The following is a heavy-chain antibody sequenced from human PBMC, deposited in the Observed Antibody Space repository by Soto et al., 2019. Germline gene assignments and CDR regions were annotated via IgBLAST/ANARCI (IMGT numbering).Heavy chain of an antibody. CDR1: GFAFSYYG. D-gene: IGHD3-10*01. CDR2: RFQDGKDK. V-gene: IGHV3-30*03. Sequence: QMQLVESGGGVVQPGRSLRVSCATSGFAFSYYGIHWVLQAPGKGLEWVADRFQDGKDKWYADSVKGRFTISRDNSENTLYLQMNGLRSEDTAVYFCASGEGRNGHDTRFDYWGQGTLVTVSS. CDR3: ASGEGRNGHDTRFDY. J-gene: IGHJ4*02.